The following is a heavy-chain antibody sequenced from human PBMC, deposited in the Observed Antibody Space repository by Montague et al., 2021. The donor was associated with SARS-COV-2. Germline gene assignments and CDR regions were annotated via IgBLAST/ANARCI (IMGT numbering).Heavy chain of an antibody. D-gene: IGHD3-22*01. Sequence: TLSLTCTVSGGSISSGGYYWSWIRQHPGKGLGWIGYIYYSGSTYYNPSLKSRVTISVDTSKNQFSLKLSSVTAADTAVYYCARARDTMIVVVNAFDIWGQGTMVTVSS. J-gene: IGHJ3*02. CDR1: GGSISSGGYY. CDR3: ARARDTMIVVVNAFDI. CDR2: IYYSGST. V-gene: IGHV4-31*03.